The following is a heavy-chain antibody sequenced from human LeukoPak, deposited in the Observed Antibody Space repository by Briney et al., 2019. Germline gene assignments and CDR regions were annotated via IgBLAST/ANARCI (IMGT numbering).Heavy chain of an antibody. CDR1: GFTISNTW. Sequence: GGSLRLSCAASGFTISNTWMSWVRQAPGKGLEWVGSIKSKTDGGTTDYAAPVKDRFTISRDDSKNTLYLQMNSLKTEDTAVYYCSTGDNVWGSYRDYWGQGTLVTVSS. V-gene: IGHV3-15*01. CDR2: IKSKTDGGTT. D-gene: IGHD3-16*02. J-gene: IGHJ4*02. CDR3: STGDNVWGSYRDY.